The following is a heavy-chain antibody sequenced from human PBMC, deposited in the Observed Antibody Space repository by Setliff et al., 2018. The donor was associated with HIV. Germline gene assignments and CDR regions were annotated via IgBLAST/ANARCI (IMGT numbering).Heavy chain of an antibody. Sequence: YTFSDHYIHWVRQAPGQGLEWMGWINPSSGGTKFAQKFQGRVTMTRDTSTSTVYMDLRNLRSEDTAVYYCARNQGDSSGWYAGDYWGHGTLVTVSS. CDR1: YTFSDHY. CDR2: INPSSGGT. D-gene: IGHD6-19*01. V-gene: IGHV1-2*02. J-gene: IGHJ4*01. CDR3: ARNQGDSSGWYAGDY.